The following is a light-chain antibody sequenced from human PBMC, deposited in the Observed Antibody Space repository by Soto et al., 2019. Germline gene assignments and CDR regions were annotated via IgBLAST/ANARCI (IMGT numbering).Light chain of an antibody. CDR2: KAS. J-gene: IGKJ1*01. CDR1: QTVYTW. CDR3: QQYNSYSPT. Sequence: DIQMTQSPSTLSASIGDRVTITCRASQTVYTWLAWYQQKPGKAPKLLIYKASTLKSGVPSRFSGSGSGTEFTLTISSLQPDDFATYYCQQYNSYSPTFGQGTKVDIK. V-gene: IGKV1-5*03.